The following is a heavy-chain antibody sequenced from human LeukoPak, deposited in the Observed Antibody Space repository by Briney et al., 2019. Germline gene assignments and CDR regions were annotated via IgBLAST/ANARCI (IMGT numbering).Heavy chain of an antibody. D-gene: IGHD3-9*01. CDR2: ISAYNGNT. J-gene: IGHJ5*02. Sequence: VASVKVSCKASAYTFTSYGISWVRQAPGQGLERVGWISAYNGNTNYAQKLQGRVTMTTDTSTSTAYMELRSLRSDDTAVYYCARGLGLNLNWFDPWGQGTLVTVSS. CDR3: ARGLGLNLNWFDP. CDR1: AYTFTSYG. V-gene: IGHV1-18*01.